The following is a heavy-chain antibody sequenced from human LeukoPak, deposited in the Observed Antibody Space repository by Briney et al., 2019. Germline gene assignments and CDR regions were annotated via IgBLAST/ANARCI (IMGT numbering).Heavy chain of an antibody. CDR3: ARGMTYYYGSGKFDY. J-gene: IGHJ4*02. Sequence: PGGSLRLSCEASGFTFSEYYMHWVRQAPGKGLVWVSRINTDGSSTSHVDSVKGQFTISRDNAKNTLYLQMDSLRAEDTAVYYCARGMTYYYGSGKFDYWGQGTLVTVSS. CDR2: INTDGSST. D-gene: IGHD3-10*01. CDR1: GFTFSEYY. V-gene: IGHV3-74*01.